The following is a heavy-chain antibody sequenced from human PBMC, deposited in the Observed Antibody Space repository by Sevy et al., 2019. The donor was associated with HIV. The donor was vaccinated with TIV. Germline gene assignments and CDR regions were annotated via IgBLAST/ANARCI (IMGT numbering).Heavy chain of an antibody. D-gene: IGHD2-15*01. V-gene: IGHV4-34*01. CDR3: ARGRYCSGGSCYSVSGGKFDY. J-gene: IGHJ4*02. Sequence: SETLSLTCAVYGGSFSGYYWRWIRQPPGKGLEWIGEINHSGSTNYNPSLKSRVTISVDTSKNQFSLKLSSVTAADTAVYYCARGRYCSGGSCYSVSGGKFDYWGQGTLVTVSS. CDR1: GGSFSGYY. CDR2: INHSGST.